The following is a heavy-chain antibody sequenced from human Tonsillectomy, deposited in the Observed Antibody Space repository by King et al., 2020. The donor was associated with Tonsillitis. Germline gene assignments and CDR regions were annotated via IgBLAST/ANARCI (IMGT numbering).Heavy chain of an antibody. CDR1: GFTFSSYA. Sequence: VQLVESGGGVVQPGRSLRLSCAASGFTFSSYAMHWVRQAPGKGLEWGAVISYDGSNKYYADSVKGRFTISRDNSKNTLYLQMNSLRAEDTAVYYCAREWLLLACDYWGQGTLVTVSS. CDR2: ISYDGSNK. J-gene: IGHJ4*02. D-gene: IGHD3-22*01. CDR3: AREWLLLACDY. V-gene: IGHV3-30*01.